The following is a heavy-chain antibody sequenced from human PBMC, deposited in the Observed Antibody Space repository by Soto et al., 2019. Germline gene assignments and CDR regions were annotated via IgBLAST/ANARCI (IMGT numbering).Heavy chain of an antibody. D-gene: IGHD3-10*01. Sequence: QVQLVQSGAEVKKPGASVKVSCKASGYTFTSCYMHWVRQAPGQGLEWMGIINPSGGSTSYAQKFRGSVTRTMDTSTSTVYMELSSLRAEDTAVYYCARPMVRGVTDLYYYYYGMDVWGQGTTVTVSS. CDR3: ARPMVRGVTDLYYYYYGMDV. CDR2: INPSGGST. CDR1: GYTFTSCY. V-gene: IGHV1-46*01. J-gene: IGHJ6*02.